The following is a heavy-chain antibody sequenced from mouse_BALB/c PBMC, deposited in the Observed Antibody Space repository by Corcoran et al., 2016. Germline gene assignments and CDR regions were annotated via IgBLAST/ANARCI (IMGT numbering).Heavy chain of an antibody. V-gene: IGHV14-3*02. Sequence: EVQLQQSGAELVKPGALVKLSCTASGFNIKDTYMHWVKQRPEQGLEWIGRIDPANGNTKYDPKFQGKATITAYTSSNTAYLQLSSLTSEDTAVYYCARWDWYFDVWGAGTTVTVSS. CDR2: IDPANGNT. J-gene: IGHJ1*01. CDR3: ARWDWYFDV. CDR1: GFNIKDTY.